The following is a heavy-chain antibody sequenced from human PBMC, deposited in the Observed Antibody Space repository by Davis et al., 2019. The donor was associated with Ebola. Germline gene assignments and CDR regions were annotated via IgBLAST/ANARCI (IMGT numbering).Heavy chain of an antibody. J-gene: IGHJ4*02. V-gene: IGHV3-48*02. CDR3: ARDTRFGELS. Sequence: GESLKISCAASGFTFSSYSMNWVRQAPGKGLEWVSFISSSSTTIYYADSVKGRFTISRDNAKNSLYLQMNSLRDEDTAVYYCARDTRFGELSWGQGTLVTVSS. D-gene: IGHD3-10*01. CDR2: ISSSSTTI. CDR1: GFTFSSYS.